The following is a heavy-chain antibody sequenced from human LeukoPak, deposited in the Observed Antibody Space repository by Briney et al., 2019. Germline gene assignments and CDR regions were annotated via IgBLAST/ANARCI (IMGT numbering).Heavy chain of an antibody. CDR3: ARSELLPAPPDY. CDR1: GFTVSSNY. J-gene: IGHJ4*02. Sequence: GGSLRLSCAASGFTVSSNYMSWVRQAPGKGLEWVSVIYSGGSTYYADSVKGRFTISRDNSKNTLYLQMNSLRAEDTAVYYCARSELLPAPPDYWGQGTLVTVSS. D-gene: IGHD1-26*01. V-gene: IGHV3-53*01. CDR2: IYSGGST.